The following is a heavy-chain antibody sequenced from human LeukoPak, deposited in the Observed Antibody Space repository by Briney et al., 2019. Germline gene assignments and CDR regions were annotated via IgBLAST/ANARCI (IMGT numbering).Heavy chain of an antibody. CDR3: ARPPGIYYGSGSYPGAFDI. V-gene: IGHV4-34*01. J-gene: IGHJ3*02. D-gene: IGHD3-10*01. CDR1: GGSFSGYY. Sequence: SETLSLTCAVYGGSFSGYYWSWIRQPPGKGLEWIGEINHSGSTNYNPSLKSRVTISVDTSKNQFSLKLSSVTAADTAVYYCARPPGIYYGSGSYPGAFDIWGQGTMVTVSS. CDR2: INHSGST.